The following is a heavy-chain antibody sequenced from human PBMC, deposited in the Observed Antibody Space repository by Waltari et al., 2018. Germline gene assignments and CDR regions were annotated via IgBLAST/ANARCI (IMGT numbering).Heavy chain of an antibody. D-gene: IGHD3-22*01. CDR2: IKGDGITT. Sequence: EVQLVESGGGLVQPGGSLRLSCAASGFTFNSYWMHWVRQAPGKGLVWVARIKGDGITTTYADSVKGRFTISRDNAKDTLYLQTNSLRAEDTVVYYCARGYDSSAYSPLDYWGQGTLVTVSS. CDR1: GFTFNSYW. J-gene: IGHJ4*02. V-gene: IGHV3-74*01. CDR3: ARGYDSSAYSPLDY.